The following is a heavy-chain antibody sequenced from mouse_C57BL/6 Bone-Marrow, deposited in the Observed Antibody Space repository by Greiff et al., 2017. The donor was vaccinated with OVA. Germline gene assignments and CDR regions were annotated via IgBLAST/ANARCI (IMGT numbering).Heavy chain of an antibody. J-gene: IGHJ2*03. CDR3: VSWGCLYYFDY. CDR1: GYSFTDYN. Sequence: VQLQQSGPELVKPGASVKISCKASGYSFTDYNMNWVKQSNGKSLEWIGVINTNYGTTSYNQKFKGKATLTVDQSSSTAYMQLNSLSSEASAVYYWVSWGCLYYFDYWGQSTSLTVSS. V-gene: IGHV1-39*01. CDR2: INTNYGTT. D-gene: IGHD4-1*01.